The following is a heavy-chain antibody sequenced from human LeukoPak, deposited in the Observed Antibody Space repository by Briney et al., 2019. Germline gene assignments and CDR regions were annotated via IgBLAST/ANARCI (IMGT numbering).Heavy chain of an antibody. J-gene: IGHJ6*02. D-gene: IGHD3-10*02. CDR3: ARVLGSYYYYGMDV. CDR2: ISSSSSYI. CDR1: GFTFSSYS. V-gene: IGHV3-21*01. Sequence: PGGSLRLSCAASGFTFSSYSMNWVRQAPGKGLEWVSSISSSSSYIYYADSVKGRSTISRDNAKNSLYLQMSSLRAEDTAVYYCARVLGSYYYYGMDVWGQGTTVTVSS.